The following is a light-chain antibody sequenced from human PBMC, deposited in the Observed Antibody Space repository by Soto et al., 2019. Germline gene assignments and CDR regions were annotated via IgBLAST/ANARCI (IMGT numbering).Light chain of an antibody. CDR1: SSDVGAYIY. J-gene: IGLJ1*01. CDR3: ASYSDSDTKV. V-gene: IGLV2-14*03. CDR2: EVN. Sequence: QSALTQPASVSGSPGQSITISCGGTSSDVGAYIYVSWYQQYPGKAPKLIIYEVNNRPSGVSGRFSGSKSDTTAYLTISGLQDEEEADSYCASYSDSDTKVFGTGTKVTV.